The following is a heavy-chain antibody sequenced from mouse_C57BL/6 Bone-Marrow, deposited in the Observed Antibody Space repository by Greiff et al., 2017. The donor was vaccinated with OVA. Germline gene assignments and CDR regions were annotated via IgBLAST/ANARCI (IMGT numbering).Heavy chain of an antibody. D-gene: IGHD2-4*01. Sequence: VQLVESGPGLVQPSQSLSITCTVSGFSLTSYGVHWVRQSPGKGLEWLGVIWSGGSTDYNAAFISRLSISKDNSKSQVFFKMNSLQADDTAIYYCARSVYYDYDGGGYYYAMDYWGQGTSVTVSS. CDR1: GFSLTSYG. CDR2: IWSGGST. V-gene: IGHV2-2*01. J-gene: IGHJ4*01. CDR3: ARSVYYDYDGGGYYYAMDY.